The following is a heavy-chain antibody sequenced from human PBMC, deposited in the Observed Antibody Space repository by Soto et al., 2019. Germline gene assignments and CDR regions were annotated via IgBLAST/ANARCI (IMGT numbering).Heavy chain of an antibody. V-gene: IGHV3-23*01. CDR3: AKDKGNYYDSSGPIFDY. Sequence: VGSLRLSCAASGFTFSSYAMSWVRQAPGKGLEWVSAISGSGGSTYYADSVKGRFTISRDNSKNTLYLQMNSLRAEDTAVYYCAKDKGNYYDSSGPIFDYWGQGTLVTVSS. CDR1: GFTFSSYA. CDR2: ISGSGGST. D-gene: IGHD3-22*01. J-gene: IGHJ4*02.